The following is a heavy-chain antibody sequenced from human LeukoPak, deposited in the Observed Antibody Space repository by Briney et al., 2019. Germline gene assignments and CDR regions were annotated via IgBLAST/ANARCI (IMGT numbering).Heavy chain of an antibody. CDR1: GFTFSSYS. V-gene: IGHV3-21*01. Sequence: GGSLRLSCAASGFTFSSYSMNWARQAPGKGLEWVSSISSSSSYIYYADSVKGRFTTSRDNAKNSLYLQMNSLRAEDTAVYYCARVIVVVPAAQFFDYWGQGTLVTVSS. CDR2: ISSSSSYI. D-gene: IGHD2-2*01. J-gene: IGHJ4*02. CDR3: ARVIVVVPAAQFFDY.